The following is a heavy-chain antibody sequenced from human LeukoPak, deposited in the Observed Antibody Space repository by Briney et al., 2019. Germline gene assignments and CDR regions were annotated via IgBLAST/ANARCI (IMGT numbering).Heavy chain of an antibody. V-gene: IGHV3-23*01. J-gene: IGHJ4*02. CDR3: ARDSGGYFDRNHFGY. CDR2: ISGSGGIT. CDR1: GFIFRDYG. Sequence: GGTLRLSCVVSGFIFRDYGLSWVRQAPGKGLEWVSAISGSGGITDYADFVKGRFTISRDNSKNTLYLQMNSLRAEDTAVYYCARDSGGYFDRNHFGYWGQGTLVTVSS. D-gene: IGHD3-9*01.